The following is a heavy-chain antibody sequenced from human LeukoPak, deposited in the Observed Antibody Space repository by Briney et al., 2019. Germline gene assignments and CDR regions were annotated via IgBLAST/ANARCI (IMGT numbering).Heavy chain of an antibody. CDR1: GFTFSSYA. D-gene: IGHD6-19*01. V-gene: IGHV3-23*01. J-gene: IGHJ3*02. CDR3: AKPRGEEWLVGLYDAFDI. Sequence: PGGSLRLSCAASGFTFSSYAMSWVRQAPGKGLECVSVIIGGDGSTYYADSVKGRFTISRDNSKNTLYQQTNSMRAEDTAVFYCAKPRGEEWLVGLYDAFDIWGQGTMVTVSS. CDR2: IIGGDGST.